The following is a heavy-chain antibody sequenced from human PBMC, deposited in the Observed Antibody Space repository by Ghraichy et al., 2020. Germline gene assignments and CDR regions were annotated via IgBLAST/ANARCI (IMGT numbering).Heavy chain of an antibody. J-gene: IGHJ4*02. CDR1: GFTFSSYS. V-gene: IGHV3-48*02. D-gene: IGHD3-10*01. CDR2: ISSSSSTI. Sequence: GGSLRLSCAASGFTFSSYSMNWVRQAPGKGLEWVSYISSSSSTIYYADSVKGQFTISRDNAKNSLYLQMNSLRDEDTAVYYCASTSNYYGSGSYANWGQGTLFTVSS. CDR3: ASTSNYYGSGSYAN.